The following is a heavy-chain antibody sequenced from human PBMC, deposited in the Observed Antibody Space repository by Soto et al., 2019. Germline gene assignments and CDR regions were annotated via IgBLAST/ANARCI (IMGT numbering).Heavy chain of an antibody. Sequence: GGSLRLSCAASGFTFSSYGMHWVRQAPGKGLEWVAVISYDGSNKYYAVSVKGRFTISRDNSKNTLFLQMNSLRAEDTAVYYCAKGSPTPYYYDSSGYFPFDYWGQGTLVTVSS. J-gene: IGHJ4*02. CDR3: AKGSPTPYYYDSSGYFPFDY. V-gene: IGHV3-30*18. CDR2: ISYDGSNK. D-gene: IGHD3-22*01. CDR1: GFTFSSYG.